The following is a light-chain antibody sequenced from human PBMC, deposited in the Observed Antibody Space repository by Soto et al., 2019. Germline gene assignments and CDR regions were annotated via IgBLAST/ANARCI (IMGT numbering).Light chain of an antibody. CDR2: DVS. CDR3: SSYTSSSTQV. Sequence: QSALTQPASVSGSPGQSITISCTGTSSDVGGYNYVSWYQQYPGKAPKFMIYDVSNRPSGVPNRFSGSKSGNTASLTISGLQAEDEADYYCSSYTSSSTQVFGTGTKVTVL. J-gene: IGLJ1*01. CDR1: SSDVGGYNY. V-gene: IGLV2-14*01.